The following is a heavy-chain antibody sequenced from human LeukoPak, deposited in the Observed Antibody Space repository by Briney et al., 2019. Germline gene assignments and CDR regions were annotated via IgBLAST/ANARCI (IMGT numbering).Heavy chain of an antibody. V-gene: IGHV3-74*01. CDR3: ARRKIGYGMDV. D-gene: IGHD2/OR15-2a*01. CDR2: ITSDGSST. Sequence: PGGSLRLSCAASGFTFSSYSMNWVRQAPGKGLVWVSRITSDGSSTTYADSVKGRFTISRDNAKNTLYLQMSSLRAEDTAVYYCARRKIGYGMDVWGQGTTVSVSS. J-gene: IGHJ6*02. CDR1: GFTFSSYS.